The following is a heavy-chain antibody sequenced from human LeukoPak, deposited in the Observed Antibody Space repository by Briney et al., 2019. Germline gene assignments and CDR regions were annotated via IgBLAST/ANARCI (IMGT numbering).Heavy chain of an antibody. V-gene: IGHV4-34*01. D-gene: IGHD1-26*01. CDR2: INHSGST. CDR3: ARGWVLRYGLDV. CDR1: GGSFSGYH. Sequence: PSETLSLTCAVYGGSFSGYHWSWIRQPPGKGLEWIGEINHSGSTNYHPSLKSRVTISVQTSKNQFSLKVSSVTAADTAVYYCARGWVLRYGLDVWGQGTTVTVSS. J-gene: IGHJ6*02.